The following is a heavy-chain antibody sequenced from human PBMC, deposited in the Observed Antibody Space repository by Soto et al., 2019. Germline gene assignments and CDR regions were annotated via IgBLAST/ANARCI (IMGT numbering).Heavy chain of an antibody. D-gene: IGHD6-13*01. CDR1: GGSFSAYY. CDR2: IIHSEST. V-gene: IGHV4-34*12. Sequence: SETLSLTCAVYGGSFSAYYWSWVRQPPGKGLEWIGEIIHSESTKYNPSLKSRVTISEDTSKSQFSLKVNSMTAADTAVYYCARYRREAVAGYTLDNWGQGILVTVSS. CDR3: ARYRREAVAGYTLDN. J-gene: IGHJ4*02.